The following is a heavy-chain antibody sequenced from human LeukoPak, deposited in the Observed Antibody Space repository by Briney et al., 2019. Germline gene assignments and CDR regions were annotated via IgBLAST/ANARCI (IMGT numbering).Heavy chain of an antibody. D-gene: IGHD5-18*01. J-gene: IGHJ4*02. Sequence: QPGGSLRLSCVDSTFSFRNSWMHWVRQAPGKGLVWVARINVDGSSTTYTDSVRGRFTISRDNAKNTLYLQMNSLRAEDTAVYYCARVYSYGYWVDYWGQGTLVTVSS. CDR2: INVDGSST. V-gene: IGHV3-74*01. CDR3: ARVYSYGYWVDY. CDR1: TFSFRNSW.